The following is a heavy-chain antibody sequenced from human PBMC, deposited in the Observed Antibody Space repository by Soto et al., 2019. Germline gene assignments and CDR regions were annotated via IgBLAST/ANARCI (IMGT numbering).Heavy chain of an antibody. D-gene: IGHD3-10*01. CDR3: ARHEMVRRVPYIDS. J-gene: IGHJ4*02. V-gene: IGHV4-59*08. Sequence: SETLSLTCTVSGDSISSYYWSWIRQPPGKGLEWIGYISYTGSTIYNPSLESRVTISLDTSKNQVSLSLNSVTAADTAVYYCARHEMVRRVPYIDSWGQGTLVTVSS. CDR2: ISYTGST. CDR1: GDSISSYY.